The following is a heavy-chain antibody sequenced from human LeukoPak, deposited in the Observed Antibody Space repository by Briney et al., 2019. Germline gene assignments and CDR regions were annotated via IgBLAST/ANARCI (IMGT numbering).Heavy chain of an antibody. Sequence: GGSLRLSCAASGFTFSSYSMNRVRQAPGKGLEWVSSISSSSSYIYYADSVKGRFTISRDNAKNSLYLQMNSLRADDTALYFCAKDPWNTAVANTNGWFDPWGQGTLVTVSS. CDR1: GFTFSSYS. V-gene: IGHV3-21*04. J-gene: IGHJ5*02. CDR3: AKDPWNTAVANTNGWFDP. D-gene: IGHD6-19*01. CDR2: ISSSSSYI.